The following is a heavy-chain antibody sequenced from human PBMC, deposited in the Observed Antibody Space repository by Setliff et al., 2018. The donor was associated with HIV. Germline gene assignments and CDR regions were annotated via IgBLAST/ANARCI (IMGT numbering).Heavy chain of an antibody. Sequence: GASVKVSCKASGYTFSGYYIHWVRQAPGQGLEWMGWINAKSGDTNYAQTFQGRVTMTRDTSIGIAFMELSRVKSADTAVYFCARGTVVGATIYYFDYWGQGTLVTVS. CDR1: GYTFSGYY. D-gene: IGHD1-26*01. V-gene: IGHV1-2*02. CDR2: INAKSGDT. CDR3: ARGTVVGATIYYFDY. J-gene: IGHJ4*02.